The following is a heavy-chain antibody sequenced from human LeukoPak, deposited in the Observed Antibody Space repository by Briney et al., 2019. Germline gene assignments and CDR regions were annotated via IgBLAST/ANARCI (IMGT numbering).Heavy chain of an antibody. V-gene: IGHV3-21*01. Sequence: GGSLRLSCTVSGHPFSSFTLNWVRQSPGKGLEWVSSISSSSTYTYYADSVKGRFTISRDNAKNSLFLQMNSLRAEDTAVYYCARVEASGYDYGAFDYWGQGTLVTVSS. CDR1: GHPFSSFT. CDR2: ISSSSTYT. D-gene: IGHD5-12*01. J-gene: IGHJ4*02. CDR3: ARVEASGYDYGAFDY.